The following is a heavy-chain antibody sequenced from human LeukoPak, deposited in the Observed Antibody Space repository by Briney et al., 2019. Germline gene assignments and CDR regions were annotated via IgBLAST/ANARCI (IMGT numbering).Heavy chain of an antibody. CDR3: ARSITMVRGVMD. V-gene: IGHV3-53*01. D-gene: IGHD3-10*01. CDR2: IYSGGST. J-gene: IGHJ4*02. CDR1: GFTVSSNY. Sequence: PGGSLRLSCAASGFTVSSNYMSWVRQAPGKGLEWVSVIYSGGSTYYADSVKGRFTISRDNSKNTLYLQMNSLRAEDTAVYYCARSITMVRGVMDWGQGTLVTVSS.